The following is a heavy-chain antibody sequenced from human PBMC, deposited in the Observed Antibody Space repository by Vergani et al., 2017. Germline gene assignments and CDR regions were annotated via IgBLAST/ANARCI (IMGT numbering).Heavy chain of an antibody. Sequence: QVQLVQSGAEVKKPGASVKVSCKASGYTFTSYDINWVRQATGQGLEWMGWMNPNSGNTGYAQKFQGRVTITADESTSTAYMELSSLRSEDTAVYYCARSTAVTLYYYYYYMDVWGKGTTVTVSS. CDR1: GYTFTSYD. J-gene: IGHJ6*03. D-gene: IGHD4-17*01. CDR2: MNPNSGNT. V-gene: IGHV1-8*01. CDR3: ARSTAVTLYYYYYYMDV.